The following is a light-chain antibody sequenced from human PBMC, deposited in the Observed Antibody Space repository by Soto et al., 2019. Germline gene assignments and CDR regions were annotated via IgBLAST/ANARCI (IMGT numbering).Light chain of an antibody. Sequence: QSALTQPASVSGSPGQSITISCTGTSSDVGTYNLVSWYQQHPGKAPKLMIYAGSKRPSGVSHRFSGSKSGNTASLTISGLQSEDEADYFCTSYTGSNTLEVFGPGTKLTVL. J-gene: IGLJ1*01. CDR1: SSDVGTYNL. V-gene: IGLV2-14*02. CDR2: AGS. CDR3: TSYTGSNTLEV.